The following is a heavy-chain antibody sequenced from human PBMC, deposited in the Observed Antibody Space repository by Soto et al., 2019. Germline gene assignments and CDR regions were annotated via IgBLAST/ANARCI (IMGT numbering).Heavy chain of an antibody. D-gene: IGHD3-3*01. CDR2: IIPIFGTA. Sequence: QVQLVQSGAEVKKPGSSVKVSCKASGGTFCSYAISWVRQAPGQGLEWMGGIIPIFGTANYAQKFQGRVTITADESTSTAYMELSSLRSEDTAVYYCARAKRRGTIFGVVIIPYYGMDVWGQGTTVTVSS. J-gene: IGHJ6*02. V-gene: IGHV1-69*01. CDR1: GGTFCSYA. CDR3: ARAKRRGTIFGVVIIPYYGMDV.